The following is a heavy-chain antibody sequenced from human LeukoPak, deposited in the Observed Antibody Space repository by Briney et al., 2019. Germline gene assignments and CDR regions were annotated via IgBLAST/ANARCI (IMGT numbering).Heavy chain of an antibody. J-gene: IGHJ6*03. V-gene: IGHV1-2*02. CDR2: INPNSGGT. CDR1: GYTFTGYY. CDR3: AVMLGSWDYYYYYMDV. D-gene: IGHD2-8*01. Sequence: ASVKVSCKASGYTFTGYYMHWVRQAPGQGLEWMGWINPNSGGTNYAQKLQGRVTMTTDTSTSTAYMELRSLRSDDTALYYCAVMLGSWDYYYYYMDVWGKGTTVTVSS.